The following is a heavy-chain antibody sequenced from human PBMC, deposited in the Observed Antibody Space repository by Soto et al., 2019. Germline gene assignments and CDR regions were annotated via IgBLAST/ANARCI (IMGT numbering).Heavy chain of an antibody. D-gene: IGHD1-20*01. Sequence: SETLSLTCTVSGGSLSTYYWSWIRQPPGKGLEWIVYMSYSGSSNYNPSLKSRVTMSVDTSKNQVSLKLSSVTAADTAVYYCARTRITSTAATFDPWGQGTLVT. V-gene: IGHV4-59*01. CDR1: GGSLSTYY. J-gene: IGHJ5*02. CDR2: MSYSGSS. CDR3: ARTRITSTAATFDP.